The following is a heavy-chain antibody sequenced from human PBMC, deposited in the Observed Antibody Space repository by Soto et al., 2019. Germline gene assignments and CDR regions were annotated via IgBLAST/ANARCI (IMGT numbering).Heavy chain of an antibody. J-gene: IGHJ4*01. V-gene: IGHV4-31*02. D-gene: IGHD3-16*01. Sequence: TVSAGPPSRSEDHVCRIRQRPGKGLEWIRYIYYSGSTCYNPSLKSRVTISVDTSKNQFSLKLSSVTAADTAVYYWARGDTEITQFDYWGHGTLVTVS. CDR2: IYYSGST. CDR1: AGPPSRSEDH. CDR3: ARGDTEITQFDY.